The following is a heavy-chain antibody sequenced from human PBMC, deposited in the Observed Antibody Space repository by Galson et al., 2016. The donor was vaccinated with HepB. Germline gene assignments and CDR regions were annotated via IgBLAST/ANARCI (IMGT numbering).Heavy chain of an antibody. D-gene: IGHD2-2*01. V-gene: IGHV3-74*01. CDR2: INRDGSTT. J-gene: IGHJ3*02. CDR3: ARAVEDAFDI. CDR1: GFNFSTYW. Sequence: SLRLSCAVSGFNFSTYWMNWVRQAPGEGLVWVSRINRDGSTTNYVDSVKGRFTISRDNAKDSLYLQMNSLRDEDTAVYYCARAVEDAFDIWGQGTMVTVSS.